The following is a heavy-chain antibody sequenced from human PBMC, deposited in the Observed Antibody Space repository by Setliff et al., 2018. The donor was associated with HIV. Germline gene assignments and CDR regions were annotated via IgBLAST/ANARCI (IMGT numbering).Heavy chain of an antibody. CDR1: GGSLSGYY. V-gene: IGHV4-34*01. D-gene: IGHD1-26*01. CDR3: ATWRGVGATA. Sequence: PSETLSLTCAVYGGSLSGYYWSWIRQSPAKGLEWIGEINHRGSTNYNPSFKSRVTISPDTSKNQFSLKMNSVTAADTAVYYCATWRGVGATAWGQGTLVTVSS. CDR2: INHRGST. J-gene: IGHJ4*02.